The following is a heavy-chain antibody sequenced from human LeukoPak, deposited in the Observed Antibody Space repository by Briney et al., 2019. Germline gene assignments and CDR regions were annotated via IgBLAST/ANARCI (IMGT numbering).Heavy chain of an antibody. Sequence: ASVKVSCKASGYTFTGYYMHWVRQAPGQGLEWMGWINPNSGGTNYAQKFQGRVTMTRDTSICTAYMELSRLRSDDTAVYYCARVSSDYGGNPRAFDIWGQGTMVTVSS. V-gene: IGHV1-2*02. D-gene: IGHD4-23*01. CDR2: INPNSGGT. CDR1: GYTFTGYY. CDR3: ARVSSDYGGNPRAFDI. J-gene: IGHJ3*02.